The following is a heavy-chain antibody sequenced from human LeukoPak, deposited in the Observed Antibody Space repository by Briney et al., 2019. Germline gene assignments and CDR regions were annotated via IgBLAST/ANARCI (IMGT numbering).Heavy chain of an antibody. D-gene: IGHD6-13*01. Sequence: PGGSLRLSCAASGFTFSSYGMHWVRQAPGKGLEWVAVIWYDGSNKYYADSVNGGFTISRDGSGNTLYLQMNSLRAEDTAVYYCARRTAASGRVYYAMDVWGQGTTVTVSS. CDR3: ARRTAASGRVYYAMDV. CDR1: GFTFSSYG. V-gene: IGHV3-33*01. J-gene: IGHJ6*02. CDR2: IWYDGSNK.